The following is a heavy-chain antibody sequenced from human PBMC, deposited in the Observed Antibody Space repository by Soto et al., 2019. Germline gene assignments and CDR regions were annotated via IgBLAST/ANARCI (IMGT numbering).Heavy chain of an antibody. J-gene: IGHJ4*02. V-gene: IGHV3-53*01. D-gene: IGHD5-18*01. CDR1: GFTVSSNY. CDR3: ARENSYPHFDF. Sequence: GGSLRLSCAASGFTVSSNYMSWVRQAPGKGLQWVSVIYSSGSTYYEDSVKGRFTISRDNPKNTLYLQMNSLRVEDTAVYYCARENSYPHFDFWGQGTQVTVSS. CDR2: IYSSGST.